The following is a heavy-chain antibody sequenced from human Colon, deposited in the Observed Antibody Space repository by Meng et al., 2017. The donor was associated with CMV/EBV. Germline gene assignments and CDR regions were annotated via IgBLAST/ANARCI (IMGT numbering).Heavy chain of an antibody. D-gene: IGHD6-19*01. CDR3: ARQSGWYCFDY. CDR1: GGSIRSLF. V-gene: IGHV4-4*02. CDR2: FSDSGRT. Sequence: GSLRLSCAVSGGSIRSLFWSWVRQTPGKGLEWIGEFSDSGRTRYNPSFQSRVTISGDRTENHFSLELTSVTAADTGVYYCARQSGWYCFDYWGQGTLVTVSS. J-gene: IGHJ4*02.